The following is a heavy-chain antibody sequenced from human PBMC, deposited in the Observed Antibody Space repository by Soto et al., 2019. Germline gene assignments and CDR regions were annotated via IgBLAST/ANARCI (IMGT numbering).Heavy chain of an antibody. CDR2: ISGNGDNT. Sequence: GGSLRLSCAASGFTFSRYAMSWVRQAPGKGREWGSAISGNGDNTYYADSVKGRFTISRDNSKNTLYLQMNSLRAEDTAVYYCAKDYYYDRSGSDYCGQGTLVTVS. V-gene: IGHV3-23*01. CDR1: GFTFSRYA. D-gene: IGHD3-22*01. J-gene: IGHJ4*02. CDR3: AKDYYYDRSGSDY.